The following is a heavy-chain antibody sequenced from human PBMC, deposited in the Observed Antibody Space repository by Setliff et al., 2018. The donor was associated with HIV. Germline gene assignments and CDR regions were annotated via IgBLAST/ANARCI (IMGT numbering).Heavy chain of an antibody. CDR2: IYTSGST. V-gene: IGHV4-4*07. Sequence: PSETLSLTCTVSGGSISSYYWSWIRQPAGKGLEWIGRIYTSGSTNYNPSLKSRVTISVDTSKNQFSLKLNSVTAADTAVYYCAKTIGRYFDIFDNWGQGTLVTVSS. CDR1: GGSISSYY. J-gene: IGHJ4*02. D-gene: IGHD3-9*01. CDR3: AKTIGRYFDIFDN.